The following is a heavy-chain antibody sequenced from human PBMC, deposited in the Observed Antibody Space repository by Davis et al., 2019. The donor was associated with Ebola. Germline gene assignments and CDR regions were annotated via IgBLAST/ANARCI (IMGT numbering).Heavy chain of an antibody. D-gene: IGHD3-9*01. V-gene: IGHV4-59*12. CDR3: ARLDYDILTGYFY. CDR2: IYYSGST. Sequence: MPSETLSLTCTVSGGSISSYYWSWIRQPPGKGLEWIGYIYYSGSTNYNPSLKSRVTISVDTSKNQFSLKLSSVTAADTAVYYCARLDYDILTGYFYWGQGTLVTVSS. J-gene: IGHJ4*02. CDR1: GGSISSYY.